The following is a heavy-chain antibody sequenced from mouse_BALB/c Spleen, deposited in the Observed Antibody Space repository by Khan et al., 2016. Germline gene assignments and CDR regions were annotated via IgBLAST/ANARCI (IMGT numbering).Heavy chain of an antibody. V-gene: IGHV4-1*02. CDR2: INPDSSTI. CDR3: ASTVWYFDV. CDR1: GFDFSRYW. Sequence: EVKLLESGGGLVQPGGSLKLSCAASGFDFSRYWLSWVRQAPGKGLEWIGAINPDSSTINYTPSLKDKFIISRDNAKNTLYLQMSKVRSEDTALYYCASTVWYFDVWGAGTTVTVSS. J-gene: IGHJ1*01.